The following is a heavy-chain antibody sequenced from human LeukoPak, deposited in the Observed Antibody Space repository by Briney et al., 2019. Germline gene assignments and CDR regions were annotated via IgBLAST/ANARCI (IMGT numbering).Heavy chain of an antibody. CDR3: ARDRKSIAARRAIDY. Sequence: ASVKVSCKASGYTFTSYGISWVRQAPVQGLEWMGWISAYNGNTNYAQKLQGRVTMTTDTSTSTAYMELRSLRSDDTAVYYCARDRKSIAARRAIDYWGQGTLVTVSS. J-gene: IGHJ4*02. CDR1: GYTFTSYG. CDR2: ISAYNGNT. V-gene: IGHV1-18*01. D-gene: IGHD6-6*01.